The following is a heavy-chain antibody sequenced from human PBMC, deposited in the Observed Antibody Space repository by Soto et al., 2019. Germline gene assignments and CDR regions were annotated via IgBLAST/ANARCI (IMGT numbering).Heavy chain of an antibody. CDR1: GLNFSDYA. Sequence: EVHLLESGGDLVQPGGSLRLSCAASGLNFSDYAMTWVRQAPGQGLEWVSSVSNRGDITYYADSVKGRFTISRDNSKNTLCMHINSLRAEDPALYYCARGDRGGSGSPASYYYSGLDVWGQGTTVTVSS. J-gene: IGHJ6*02. CDR2: VSNRGDIT. CDR3: ARGDRGGSGSPASYYYSGLDV. V-gene: IGHV3-23*01. D-gene: IGHD3-10*01.